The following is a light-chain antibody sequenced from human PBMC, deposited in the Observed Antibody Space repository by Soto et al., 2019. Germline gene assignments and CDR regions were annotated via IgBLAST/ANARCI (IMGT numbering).Light chain of an antibody. J-gene: IGKJ1*01. CDR1: QSISSW. CDR2: KAS. Sequence: DIQMTQSPSTLSASVGDRVTITCRASQSISSWLAWYQQKPGKAHKLLIYKASSLESGVPSRFSGSGSGTEFTLTISSLQPVDFATYYCQQYNVYSWTFGQGTKVDIK. CDR3: QQYNVYSWT. V-gene: IGKV1-5*03.